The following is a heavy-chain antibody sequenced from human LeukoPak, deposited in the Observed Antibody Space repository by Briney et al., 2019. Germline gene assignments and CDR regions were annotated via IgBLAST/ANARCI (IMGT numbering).Heavy chain of an antibody. J-gene: IGHJ4*02. D-gene: IGHD3-22*01. Sequence: SETLSLTCTVSGGSISSSTYYWGWIRQSPGKGLEWIGTIYYSGITYYNPSLESRVTISVDTSKSQFSLKLAFVTAADTAVYYCARHLRDSSGYYSGGFDYWGQGNLVTVSS. CDR3: ARHLRDSSGYYSGGFDY. CDR1: GGSISSSTYY. V-gene: IGHV4-39*01. CDR2: IYYSGIT.